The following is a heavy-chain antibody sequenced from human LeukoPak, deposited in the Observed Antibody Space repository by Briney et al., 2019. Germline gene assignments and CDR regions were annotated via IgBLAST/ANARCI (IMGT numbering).Heavy chain of an antibody. J-gene: IGHJ4*02. CDR1: GYSISSGYY. CDR3: ARDDILGYRSGGSCSTFDY. D-gene: IGHD2-15*01. Sequence: SETLSLTCAVSGYSISSGYYWGWIRQPPGKGLEWIGSIYHSGSTYYNPSLKSRVTISVDTSKNQSSLKLSSVTAADTAVYYCARDDILGYRSGGSCSTFDYWGQGTLVTVSS. CDR2: IYHSGST. V-gene: IGHV4-38-2*02.